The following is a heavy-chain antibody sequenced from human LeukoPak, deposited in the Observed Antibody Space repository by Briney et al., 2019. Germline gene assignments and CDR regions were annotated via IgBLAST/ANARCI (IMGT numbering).Heavy chain of an antibody. V-gene: IGHV3-43D*03. CDR2: ISWDGGST. D-gene: IGHD1-26*01. J-gene: IGHJ4*02. CDR3: AKDSGSYFDY. CDR1: GFTFDDYA. Sequence: GGSLRLSCAASGFTFDDYAMHWVRQAPGKGLEWVSLISWDGGSTYYADSVKGRFTISRDNSKNSLYLQMNSLRAEDTALYYCAKDSGSYFDYWGQGTLVTVSS.